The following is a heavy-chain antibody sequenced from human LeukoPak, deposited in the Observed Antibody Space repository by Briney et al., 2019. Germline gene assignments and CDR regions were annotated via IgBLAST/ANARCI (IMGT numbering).Heavy chain of an antibody. CDR1: GFTFSSYA. J-gene: IGHJ4*02. Sequence: GGSLRLSCAASGFTFSSYAMSWVRQAPGKGLEWVLGTSGSGGSTYYADSVKGRFTISRDNPKNTLYLQMTSLRAEDTAVYYCAKDQVWIVVGSFDYWGQGTLVTVSS. V-gene: IGHV3-23*01. D-gene: IGHD3-22*01. CDR2: TSGSGGST. CDR3: AKDQVWIVVGSFDY.